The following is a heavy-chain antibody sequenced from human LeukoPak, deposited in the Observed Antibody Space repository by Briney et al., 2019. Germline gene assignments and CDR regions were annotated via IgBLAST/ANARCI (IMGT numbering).Heavy chain of an antibody. Sequence: SETLSLTCAVYGGSISGHSWTWIRQPPGKGLEWIGEMNHSGGANYNPSLESRLTMSVDSSKNQFSLKLSSVSAADTVVYYCTRWGSWPYDYWGQGTLVTVSS. CDR3: TRWGSWPYDY. J-gene: IGHJ4*02. CDR2: MNHSGGA. CDR1: GGSISGHS. V-gene: IGHV4-34*01. D-gene: IGHD6-13*01.